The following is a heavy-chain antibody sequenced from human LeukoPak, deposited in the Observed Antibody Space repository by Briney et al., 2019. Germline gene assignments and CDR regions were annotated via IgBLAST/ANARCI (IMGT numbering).Heavy chain of an antibody. CDR1: GGSISSGGYS. CDR2: IYHSGST. V-gene: IGHV4-30-2*01. Sequence: KTSETLSLTCAVSGGSISSGGYSWSWIRQPPGKGLEWIGYIYHSGSTYYNPSLKSRVTISVDRSKNQFSLKLSSVTAADMAVYYCARDSIDAFDIWGQGTMVTVSS. J-gene: IGHJ3*02. CDR3: ARDSIDAFDI.